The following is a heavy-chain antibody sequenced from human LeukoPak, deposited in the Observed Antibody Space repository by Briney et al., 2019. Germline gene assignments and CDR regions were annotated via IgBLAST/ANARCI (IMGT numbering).Heavy chain of an antibody. CDR3: ARSYRWAFDY. Sequence: MASETLSLTCTVSGGSISSGDYYWSWIRQPPGKGLEWIGYIYYSGGTNYNPSLKSRVTISVDTSKNQFSLKLSSVTAADTAVYYCARSYRWAFDYWGQGTLVTVSS. CDR2: IYYSGGT. V-gene: IGHV4-61*08. CDR1: GGSISSGDYY. D-gene: IGHD1-26*01. J-gene: IGHJ4*02.